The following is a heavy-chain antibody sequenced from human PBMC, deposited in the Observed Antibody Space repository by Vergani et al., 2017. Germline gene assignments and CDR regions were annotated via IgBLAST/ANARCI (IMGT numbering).Heavy chain of an antibody. V-gene: IGHV4-59*01. D-gene: IGHD6-13*01. CDR3: ARSYSSSWDNYYYYYYMDV. J-gene: IGHJ6*03. CDR2: IYYSGST. Sequence: QVQLQESGPGLVKPSETLSLICTVSGGSISSYYWSWIRQPPGKGLEWIGYIYYSGSTNYNPSLKSRVTISVDTSKNQFSLKLSSVTAADTAVYYCARSYSSSWDNYYYYYYMDVWGKGTTVTVSS. CDR1: GGSISSYY.